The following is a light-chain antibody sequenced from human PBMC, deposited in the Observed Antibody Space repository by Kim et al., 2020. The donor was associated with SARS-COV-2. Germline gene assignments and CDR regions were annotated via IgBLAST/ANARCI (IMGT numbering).Light chain of an antibody. J-gene: IGKJ2*01. CDR1: QSVSKY. CDR2: DAS. V-gene: IGKV3-11*01. CDR3: RHVGTWPRTI. Sequence: VLTQSPATLSLSPGERATLSCRASQSVSKYLAWYQQKPGQAPRLLIYDASSRATGIPARFSGSGSGTDFTLTISSLEPEDFALYYFRHVGTWPRTIFGRGTSWRS.